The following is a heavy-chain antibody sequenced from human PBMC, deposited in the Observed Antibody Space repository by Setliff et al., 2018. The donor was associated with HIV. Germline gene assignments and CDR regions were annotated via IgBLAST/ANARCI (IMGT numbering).Heavy chain of an antibody. CDR2: IYYSGST. CDR3: ARGQYRGSWYRGLAYFDS. J-gene: IGHJ4*02. V-gene: IGHV4-31*03. Sequence: SETLSLTCTVSGGSISSGGYYWSWIRQHPGKGLEYIGYIYYSGSTYYSPSLKRRLTISIDTSKNQFSLKLSSVTAADTAVYYCARGQYRGSWYRGLAYFDSWGQGPWSPSPQ. CDR1: GGSISSGGYY. D-gene: IGHD6-13*01.